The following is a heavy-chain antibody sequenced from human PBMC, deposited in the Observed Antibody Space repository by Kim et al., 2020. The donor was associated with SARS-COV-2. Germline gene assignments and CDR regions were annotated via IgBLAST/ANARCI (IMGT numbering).Heavy chain of an antibody. D-gene: IGHD4-17*01. J-gene: IGHJ3*02. V-gene: IGHV4-34*01. CDR1: GGSFSGYY. Sequence: SETLSLTCAVYGGSFSGYYWSWIRQPPGKGLEWIGEINHSGSTNYNPSLKSRVTISVDTSKNQFSLKLSSVTAADTAVYYCARGFPPPQAGDYGMHAFDIWGQGTMVTVSS. CDR3: ARGFPPPQAGDYGMHAFDI. CDR2: INHSGST.